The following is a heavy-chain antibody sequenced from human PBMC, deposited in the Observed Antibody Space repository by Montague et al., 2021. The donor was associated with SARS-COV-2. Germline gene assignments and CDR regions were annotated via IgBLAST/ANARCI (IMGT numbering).Heavy chain of an antibody. CDR1: GFTFSSYA. Sequence: SLRLSCAASGFTFSSYAMHWVRQAPGKGLEWVAVISYDGSNKYYADSVKGRFTISRDNSKNTLYLQMNSLRAEDTAVYYCARELVDYGMDVWGQGTTVTVSS. V-gene: IGHV3-30-3*01. J-gene: IGHJ6*02. CDR3: ARELVDYGMDV. CDR2: ISYDGSNK.